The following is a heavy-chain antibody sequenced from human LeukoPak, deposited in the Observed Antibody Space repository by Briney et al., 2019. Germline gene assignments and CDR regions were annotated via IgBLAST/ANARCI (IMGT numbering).Heavy chain of an antibody. CDR3: AMESSSWAYYYYYMDV. J-gene: IGHJ6*03. Sequence: AGSLRLSCAASGLTFSSYSMSWVRQAPGKGLEWVSYISSSSSTIYYADSVKGRFTISRDNAKNSLYLQMNSLRDEDTAVYYCAMESSSWAYYYYYMDVWGKGTTVTVSS. V-gene: IGHV3-48*02. D-gene: IGHD6-13*01. CDR1: GLTFSSYS. CDR2: ISSSSSTI.